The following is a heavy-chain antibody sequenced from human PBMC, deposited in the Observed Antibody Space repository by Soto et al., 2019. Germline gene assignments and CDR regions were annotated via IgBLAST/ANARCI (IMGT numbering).Heavy chain of an antibody. J-gene: IGHJ6*02. V-gene: IGHV3-11*01. Sequence: GGSLRLSCAASGFTFSDYQMSWIRQAPGKGLEWVSYISTSATTIYYGASVKGRFTISRDNAKNSLYLQMSSLRAEDTAVYYCARWVLGNWNYNGMDVWGQGTTVTVSS. CDR2: ISTSATTI. D-gene: IGHD1-20*01. CDR3: ARWVLGNWNYNGMDV. CDR1: GFTFSDYQ.